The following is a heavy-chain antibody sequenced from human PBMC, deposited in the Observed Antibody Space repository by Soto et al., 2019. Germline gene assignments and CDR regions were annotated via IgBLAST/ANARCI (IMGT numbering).Heavy chain of an antibody. D-gene: IGHD5-12*01. CDR3: ARDNSEMATINSFDY. J-gene: IGHJ4*02. CDR2: ISSSSSYI. CDR1: GFTFSSYS. V-gene: IGHV3-21*01. Sequence: EVQLVESGGGLVKPGGSLRLSCAASGFTFSSYSMNWVRQAPGKGLEWVSSISSSSSYIYYADSVKGRFTITRDNAKNSLYLQMNSLRADDTAVYYCARDNSEMATINSFDYWGQGTLVTVSS.